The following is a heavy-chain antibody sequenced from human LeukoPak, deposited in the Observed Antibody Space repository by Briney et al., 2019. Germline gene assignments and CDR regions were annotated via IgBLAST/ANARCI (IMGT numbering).Heavy chain of an antibody. CDR3: ARDRGLAGHEPFGY. Sequence: PGGSLRLSCAASGFTFSSYWMSWVRQAPGKGLEWVANIKQDGSEKYYVDSVKGRFTISRDNAKNSLYLQMNSLRAEDTAVYYCARDRGLAGHEPFGYWGQGTLVTVSS. CDR1: GFTFSSYW. D-gene: IGHD3-16*01. V-gene: IGHV3-7*01. CDR2: IKQDGSEK. J-gene: IGHJ4*02.